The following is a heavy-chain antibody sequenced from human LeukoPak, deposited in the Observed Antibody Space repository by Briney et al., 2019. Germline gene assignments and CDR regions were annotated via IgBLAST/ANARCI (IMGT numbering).Heavy chain of an antibody. CDR2: ITGSDDIT. V-gene: IGHV3-23*01. J-gene: IGHJ4*02. D-gene: IGHD3-9*01. Sequence: GGSLRLSCAASGFIFSNYAMSWVRPAPGKGLEWVSAITGSDDITYYADSVKGRFTISRDNSKNTLYLQVNSLRAEDTAIYYCATWGDYDILTGYYDSDYWGQGTLVTVSS. CDR1: GFIFSNYA. CDR3: ATWGDYDILTGYYDSDY.